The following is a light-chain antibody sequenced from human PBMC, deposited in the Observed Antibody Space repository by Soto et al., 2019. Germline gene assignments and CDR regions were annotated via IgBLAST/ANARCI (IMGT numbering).Light chain of an antibody. Sequence: EIQMTQSPSSVSASVGDRVTITCRASQGISTWLAWYQQKAGKAPNLLIYGASNLHSGVPSRFSGSGSGTNFTLTISSLQPEDFATYYCQQYNSYSFGQGTKVDIK. CDR3: QQYNSYS. CDR2: GAS. CDR1: QGISTW. V-gene: IGKV1-12*01. J-gene: IGKJ1*01.